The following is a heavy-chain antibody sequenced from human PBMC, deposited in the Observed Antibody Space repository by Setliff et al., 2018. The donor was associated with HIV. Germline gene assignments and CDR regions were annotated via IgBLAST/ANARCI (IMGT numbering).Heavy chain of an antibody. D-gene: IGHD1-7*01. CDR3: ARGRNRNYVVYGMDV. Sequence: PGGSLRLSCAASGFSISSNYMSWVRQAPGKGLEWVAVIYREYGAYYADSVKGRFTVSRDNSKNTIDLQMHSLRAEDTAVYYCARGRNRNYVVYGMDVWGQGTTVTVSS. J-gene: IGHJ6*02. V-gene: IGHV3-53*01. CDR1: GFSISSNY. CDR2: IYREYGA.